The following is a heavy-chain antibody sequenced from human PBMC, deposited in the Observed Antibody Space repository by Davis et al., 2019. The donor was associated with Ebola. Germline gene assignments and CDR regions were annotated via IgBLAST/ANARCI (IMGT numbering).Heavy chain of an antibody. CDR3: TTDLFRYSSSWSYYFDY. Sequence: PGGSLRLSCAASGFTFSNAWMSWVRQAPGKGLEWVGRIKSKTDGGTTDYAAPVKGRFTISRDDSKNTLYLQMNSLKTEDTAVYYCTTDLFRYSSSWSYYFDYWGQGTLVTVSS. CDR1: GFTFSNAW. J-gene: IGHJ4*02. CDR2: IKSKTDGGTT. D-gene: IGHD6-13*01. V-gene: IGHV3-15*01.